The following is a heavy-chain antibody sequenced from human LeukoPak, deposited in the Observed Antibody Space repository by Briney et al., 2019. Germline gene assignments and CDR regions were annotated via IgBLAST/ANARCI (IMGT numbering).Heavy chain of an antibody. D-gene: IGHD4-17*01. V-gene: IGHV4-30-2*01. CDR1: GGSISSGGYS. Sequence: SQTLSLTCAVSGGSISSGGYSWSWIRQPPGRGLEWIGCIYHSGSTYYNPSLKSRVTISVDRSKNQFSLKLSSVTAADTAVYYCARGLGGLNYGDYFDYWGQGTLVTVSS. CDR2: IYHSGST. J-gene: IGHJ4*02. CDR3: ARGLGGLNYGDYFDY.